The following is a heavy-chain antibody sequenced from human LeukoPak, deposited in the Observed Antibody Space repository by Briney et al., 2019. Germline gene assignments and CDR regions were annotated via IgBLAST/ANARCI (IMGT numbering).Heavy chain of an antibody. CDR2: INPNSGGT. D-gene: IGHD4-11*01. V-gene: IGHV1-2*02. CDR3: ARGDYSNFGWFDP. Sequence: ASVEVSCKASGYTFTGYYMHWVRQAPGQGLEWMGWINPNSGGTNYAQKFQGRVTMTRDTSISTAYMELSRLRSDDTAVYYCARGDYSNFGWFDPWGQGTLVTVSS. CDR1: GYTFTGYY. J-gene: IGHJ5*02.